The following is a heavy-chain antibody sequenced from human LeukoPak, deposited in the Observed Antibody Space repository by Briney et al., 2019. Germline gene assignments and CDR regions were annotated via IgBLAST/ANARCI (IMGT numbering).Heavy chain of an antibody. CDR3: VKLGDDSSGSYVFDFDY. CDR1: GFTFSSYG. V-gene: IGHV3-30*02. Sequence: PGGSLRLSCAASGFTFSSYGMHWVRQAPGKGLEWVAFIRYDGSNKYYADSVKGRFTISRDNSKNTLYLQMNSLRAEDTAVYYCVKLGDDSSGSYVFDFDYWGQGTLVTVSS. CDR2: IRYDGSNK. J-gene: IGHJ4*02. D-gene: IGHD3-22*01.